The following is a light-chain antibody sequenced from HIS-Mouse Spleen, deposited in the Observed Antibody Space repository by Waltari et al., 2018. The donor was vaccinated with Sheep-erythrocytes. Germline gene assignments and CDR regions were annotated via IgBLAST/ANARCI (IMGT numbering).Light chain of an antibody. V-gene: IGLV2-23*01. CDR1: SSDVGSYNL. Sequence: QSALTQPASVSGSPGQSITIPCTGTSSDVGSYNLVSWYQQHPGTAPKLMIYGGSKRPSGVSNRFSGSKSGNTASLTISGLQAEDEADYYCCSYAGSSTPWVFGGGTKLTVL. CDR2: GGS. CDR3: CSYAGSSTPWV. J-gene: IGLJ3*02.